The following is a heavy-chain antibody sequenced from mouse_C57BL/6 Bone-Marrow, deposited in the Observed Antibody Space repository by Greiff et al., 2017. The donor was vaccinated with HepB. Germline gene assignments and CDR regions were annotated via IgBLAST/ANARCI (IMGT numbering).Heavy chain of an antibody. V-gene: IGHV1-64*01. CDR2: IHPNSGST. J-gene: IGHJ2*01. D-gene: IGHD1-1*01. Sequence: QVQLQQPGAELVKPGASVTLSCKASGYTFTSYWMHWVKQRPGQGLEWIGMIHPNSGSTNYNEKFKSKATLTVDKSSSTAYMQLSSLTSEDSAVYYCARTLHYGSSFDYWGQGTTLTVSS. CDR3: ARTLHYGSSFDY. CDR1: GYTFTSYW.